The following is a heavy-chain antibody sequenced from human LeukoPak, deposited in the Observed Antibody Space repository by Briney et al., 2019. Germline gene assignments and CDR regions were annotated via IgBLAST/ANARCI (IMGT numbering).Heavy chain of an antibody. CDR2: IYPGDSDT. CDR3: ARHQSAVLRYFDWLLRDYYYMDV. CDR1: GYSFTSYW. D-gene: IGHD3-9*01. V-gene: IGHV5-51*01. Sequence: GESLKISCKGSGYSFTSYWIGWVRQVPGKGLEWMGIIYPGDSDTRYSPSFQGQVTISADKSISTAYLQWSSLKASDTAMYYCARHQSAVLRYFDWLLRDYYYMDVWGKGTTVTISS. J-gene: IGHJ6*03.